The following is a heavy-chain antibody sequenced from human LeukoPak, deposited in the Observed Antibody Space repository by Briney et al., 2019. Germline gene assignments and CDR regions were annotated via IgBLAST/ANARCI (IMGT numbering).Heavy chain of an antibody. D-gene: IGHD3-22*01. Sequence: GRSLRLSCAASGFTFSSYAMHWVRQAPGKGLEWVAVISYDGSNKYYADSVKGRFTISRDNSKNTLYLQMNGLRAEDTAVYYCARDPRQGGSSGYLLYWGQGTLVTVSS. V-gene: IGHV3-30-3*01. CDR1: GFTFSSYA. J-gene: IGHJ4*02. CDR3: ARDPRQGGSSGYLLY. CDR2: ISYDGSNK.